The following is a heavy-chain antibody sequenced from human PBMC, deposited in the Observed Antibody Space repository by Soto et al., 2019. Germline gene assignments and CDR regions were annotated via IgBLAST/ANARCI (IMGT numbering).Heavy chain of an antibody. CDR3: SRGILV. V-gene: IGHV4-31*03. CDR1: GGSMNSGGYC. CDR2: ISYGGTT. D-gene: IGHD2-15*01. J-gene: IGHJ4*02. Sequence: QVQLQESGPGLVKPSQTLSLTCTVSGGSMNSGGYCWSWIRQHPGEGLEWIGCISYGGTTSYNPSLKSRVIKSVDTSKNQFSLKLTSVTAADTAVYYCSRGILVWGQGTLITVSS.